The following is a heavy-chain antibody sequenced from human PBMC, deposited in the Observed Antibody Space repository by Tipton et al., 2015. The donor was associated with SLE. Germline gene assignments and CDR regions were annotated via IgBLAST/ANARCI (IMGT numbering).Heavy chain of an antibody. D-gene: IGHD3-10*01. CDR2: IYSGGST. CDR3: ARDPDYYGSGSYLDY. V-gene: IGHV3-53*01. J-gene: IGHJ4*02. Sequence: SLRLSCAASGFTVSSNYMSWVRQAPGKGLEWVSVIYSGGSTYYADSVKGRFTISRDNAKNSLYLQMNSLRAEDTAVYYCARDPDYYGSGSYLDYWGQGTLVTVSS. CDR1: GFTVSSNY.